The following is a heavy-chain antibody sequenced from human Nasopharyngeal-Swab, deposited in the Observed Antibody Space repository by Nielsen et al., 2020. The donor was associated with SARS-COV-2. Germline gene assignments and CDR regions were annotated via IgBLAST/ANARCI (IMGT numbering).Heavy chain of an antibody. CDR1: TLQFSLNS. D-gene: IGHD6-13*01. J-gene: IGHJ6*02. CDR2: IYGGRST. V-gene: IGHV3-53*01. CDR3: ASPHSSQYSYGLDA. Sequence: GGSLRLSCVASTLQFSLNSVSWVRQAPGKGLEWVSAIYGGRSTWYADSVRGRFTISRDNSNKILYLQMNSLIVEDTAIYFCASPHSSQYSYGLDAWGQGTTFTFSS.